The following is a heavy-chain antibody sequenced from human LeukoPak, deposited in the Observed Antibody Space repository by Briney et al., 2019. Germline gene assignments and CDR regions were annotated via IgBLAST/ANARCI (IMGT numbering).Heavy chain of an antibody. CDR3: ARGVGYCSSTSCYTPYYYYMDV. CDR2: IHYSGST. CDR1: GGSISSYY. J-gene: IGHJ6*03. Sequence: SETLSLTCTVSGGSISSYYWSWIRQPPGKGLEWIGYIHYSGSTNYNPSLKSRVTISVDTSKNQFSLKLSSVTAADTAVYYCARGVGYCSSTSCYTPYYYYMDVWGKGTTVTVSS. V-gene: IGHV4-59*01. D-gene: IGHD2-2*02.